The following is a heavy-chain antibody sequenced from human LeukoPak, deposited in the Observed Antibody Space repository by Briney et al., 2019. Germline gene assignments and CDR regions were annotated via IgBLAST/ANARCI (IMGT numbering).Heavy chain of an antibody. Sequence: GGSLRLSCAASGFTFSSYWMSWVRQAPGKGLEWVANIRHDGSEKYYVDSVKGRFTISRDNAKDSLYLQMNSLRVDDTAVYYCAKAASSSWPSYYYGMDVWGQGTTVTVSS. V-gene: IGHV3-7*03. CDR1: GFTFSSYW. D-gene: IGHD6-13*01. CDR2: IRHDGSEK. CDR3: AKAASSSWPSYYYGMDV. J-gene: IGHJ6*02.